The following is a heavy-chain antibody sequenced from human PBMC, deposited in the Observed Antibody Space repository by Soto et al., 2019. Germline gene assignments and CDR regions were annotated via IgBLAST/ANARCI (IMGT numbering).Heavy chain of an antibody. D-gene: IGHD2-15*01. V-gene: IGHV3-30-3*01. Sequence: GGSLRLSCAASGFTFSSYAMHWVRQAPGKGLEWVAVISYDGSNKYYADSVKGRFTISRDNSKNTLYLQMNSLRAEDTAVYYCASPRRAAWVEVDAWGQGTTVTVSS. CDR3: ASPRRAAWVEVDA. J-gene: IGHJ6*02. CDR2: ISYDGSNK. CDR1: GFTFSSYA.